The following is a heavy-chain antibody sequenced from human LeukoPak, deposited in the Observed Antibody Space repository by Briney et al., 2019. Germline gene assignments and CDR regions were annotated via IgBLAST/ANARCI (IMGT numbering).Heavy chain of an antibody. D-gene: IGHD6-6*01. Sequence: GGSLRLSCAASGFTVSSNYMSWVRQAPGKGLEWVSVIYSGGSTYYADSVKGRFTISRDNSENTLYLQMNSLRAEDTAVYYCARSIAARRMTYYYGMDVWGQGTTVTVSS. J-gene: IGHJ6*02. V-gene: IGHV3-66*01. CDR1: GFTVSSNY. CDR2: IYSGGST. CDR3: ARSIAARRMTYYYGMDV.